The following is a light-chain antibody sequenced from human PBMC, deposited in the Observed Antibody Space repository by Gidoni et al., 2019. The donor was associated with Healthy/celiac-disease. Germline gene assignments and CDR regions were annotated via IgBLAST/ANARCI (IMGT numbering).Light chain of an antibody. V-gene: IGLV2-23*01. Sequence: QSALTQPASVSGSPGKSITISGTGTSSDVGSYNLVSWYQQHPGKAPKLMIYEGSKRPSGVSNLFSASKSGNTASLTISGLQAEDEADYFCCSYAGSSTWVFGGGTKLTVL. CDR1: SSDVGSYNL. CDR3: CSYAGSSTWV. J-gene: IGLJ3*02. CDR2: EGS.